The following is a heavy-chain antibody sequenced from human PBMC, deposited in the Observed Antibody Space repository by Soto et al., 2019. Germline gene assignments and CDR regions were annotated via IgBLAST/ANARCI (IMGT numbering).Heavy chain of an antibody. CDR2: ISGSGGST. D-gene: IGHD4-4*01. Sequence: QPGGSLRLSCAASGFTFSSYAMSWVRKAPGKGLEWVSAISGSGGSTYYADSVKGRFTISRANSKNTMYLQMNSLGAEDTAVYYCAKRGAGDDYNYNYWGQGTLVTVSS. J-gene: IGHJ4*02. V-gene: IGHV3-23*01. CDR3: AKRGAGDDYNYNY. CDR1: GFTFSSYA.